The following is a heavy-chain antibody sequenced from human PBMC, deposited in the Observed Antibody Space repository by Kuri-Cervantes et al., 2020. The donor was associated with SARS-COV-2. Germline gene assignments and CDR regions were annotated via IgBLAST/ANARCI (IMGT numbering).Heavy chain of an antibody. Sequence: GESLKISCAASGFTFDDYGMSWVRQAPGKGLEWVSGINWNGGSTGYADSVKGRFTISRDNAKNSLYLQMNSLRAEDTAVYYCARDLSGYPVDYWGQGTLVTVSS. J-gene: IGHJ4*02. CDR1: GFTFDDYG. D-gene: IGHD3-22*01. V-gene: IGHV3-20*04. CDR3: ARDLSGYPVDY. CDR2: INWNGGST.